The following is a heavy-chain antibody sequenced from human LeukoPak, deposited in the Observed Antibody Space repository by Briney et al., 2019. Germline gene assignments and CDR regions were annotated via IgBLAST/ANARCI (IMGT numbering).Heavy chain of an antibody. D-gene: IGHD3-22*01. CDR1: GFTFSSYG. J-gene: IGHJ3*02. CDR3: AKELGITMIVVVAFDI. CDR2: ISGSGGST. Sequence: PGGSLRLSCAASGFTFSSYGMSWVRQAPGKGLEWVSAISGSGGSTYYADSVKGRFTISRDNSKNTLYLQMNSLRAEDTAVYYCAKELGITMIVVVAFDIWGQGTMVTVSS. V-gene: IGHV3-23*01.